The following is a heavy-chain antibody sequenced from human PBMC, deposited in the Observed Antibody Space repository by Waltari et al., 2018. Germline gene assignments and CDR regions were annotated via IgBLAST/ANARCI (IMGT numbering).Heavy chain of an antibody. D-gene: IGHD3-10*01. CDR2: ASFDGSTT. Sequence: QVQLVESGGGVVQPGMSLRLSCAASGFSLSHFGMHWVRQAPGKGLEWGALASFDGSTTYYADSVRGRFTISRDNSKNTLYLDINTLRVDDTAIYYCAKDAFGNTYLDHWGQGTLVTVSS. J-gene: IGHJ5*02. CDR3: AKDAFGNTYLDH. V-gene: IGHV3-30*18. CDR1: GFSLSHFG.